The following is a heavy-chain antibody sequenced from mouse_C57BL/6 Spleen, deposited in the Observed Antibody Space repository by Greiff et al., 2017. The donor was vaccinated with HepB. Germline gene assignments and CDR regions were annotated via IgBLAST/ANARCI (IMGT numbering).Heavy chain of an antibody. CDR1: GYTFTSYW. CDR3: ASEWYLRMDY. CDR2: IHPNSGST. D-gene: IGHD2-1*01. Sequence: VQLQQSGAELVKPGASVKLSCKASGYTFTSYWMHWVKQRPGQGLEWIGMIHPNSGSTNYNEKFKSKSTLTVDKSSRTAYMQLSSLTSEDSAVYYCASEWYLRMDYWGQGTSVTVAS. V-gene: IGHV1-64*01. J-gene: IGHJ4*01.